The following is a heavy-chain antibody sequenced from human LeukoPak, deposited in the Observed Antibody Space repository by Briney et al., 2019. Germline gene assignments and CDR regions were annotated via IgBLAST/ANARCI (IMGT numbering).Heavy chain of an antibody. CDR1: GFTFTNYA. D-gene: IGHD6-19*01. J-gene: IGHJ4*02. Sequence: GGSLRLSCAASGFTFTNYAMTWVRRAPGKGLEWVSVIYSGGSTYYADSVKGRFTISRDNSKNTLYLQMNSLRAEDTAVYYCARGIAVAGPFDYWGQGTLVTVSS. CDR3: ARGIAVAGPFDY. CDR2: IYSGGST. V-gene: IGHV3-53*01.